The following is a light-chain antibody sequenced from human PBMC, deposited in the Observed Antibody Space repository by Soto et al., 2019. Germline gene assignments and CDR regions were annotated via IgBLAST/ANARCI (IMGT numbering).Light chain of an antibody. CDR1: QSVSGW. Sequence: DIQMTQSPSTLSASVGYTVTVTCRASQSVSGWLAWYQQKPGKAPKLMIYAASTLQRGVPSRFSGSGSGTDFTLTISSLQPEDFATYYCQQSYSSPRTFGQGTKVDIK. CDR3: QQSYSSPRT. V-gene: IGKV1-39*01. J-gene: IGKJ1*01. CDR2: AAS.